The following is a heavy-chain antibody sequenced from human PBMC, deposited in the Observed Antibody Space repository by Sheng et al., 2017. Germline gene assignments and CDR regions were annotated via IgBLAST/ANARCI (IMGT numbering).Heavy chain of an antibody. Sequence: EVQLVEYGGNLEQPGGSLRLSCAASGFTFSSHAMSWVRQAPGKGLEWVSGVSGSGGSTYSANSVKGRFTISRDNSKNTLYLQMNSLRAEDTAVYYCAKAGISMIRGIGDYFDYWGQGTLVTVSS. CDR1: GFTFSSHA. V-gene: IGHV3-23*04. J-gene: IGHJ4*02. D-gene: IGHD3-10*01. CDR3: AKAGISMIRGIGDYFDY. CDR2: VSGSGGST.